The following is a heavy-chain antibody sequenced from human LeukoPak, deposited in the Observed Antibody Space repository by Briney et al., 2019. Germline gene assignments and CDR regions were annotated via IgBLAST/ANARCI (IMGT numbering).Heavy chain of an antibody. J-gene: IGHJ4*02. CDR1: GFTFSSYA. Sequence: LGGSLRLSCAASGFTFSSYAMSWVRQAPGKGLEWVSAISGSGGSTYYADSVKGRFTISRDNSKNTLYLQMNSLRAEDTAVYYCAKGNNSLGLPYSSGSPDGYWGQGTLVTVSS. CDR2: ISGSGGST. CDR3: AKGNNSLGLPYSSGSPDGY. D-gene: IGHD6-19*01. V-gene: IGHV3-23*01.